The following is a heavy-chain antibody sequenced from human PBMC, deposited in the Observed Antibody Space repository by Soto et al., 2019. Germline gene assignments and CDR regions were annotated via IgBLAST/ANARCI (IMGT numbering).Heavy chain of an antibody. J-gene: IGHJ3*02. D-gene: IGHD1-26*01. CDR2: MNPNSGNT. Sequence: GASVKVSCKASGYTFTSYDINWVRQATGQGLEWMGWMNPNSGNTGYAQKFQGRVTMTRNTSISTAYMELSSLRSEDTAVYYCAGVNWVGATMGTDAFDIWGQGTMVTVSS. CDR1: GYTFTSYD. CDR3: AGVNWVGATMGTDAFDI. V-gene: IGHV1-8*01.